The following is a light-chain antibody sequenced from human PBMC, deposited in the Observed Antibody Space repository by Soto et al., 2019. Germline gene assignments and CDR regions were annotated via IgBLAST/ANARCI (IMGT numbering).Light chain of an antibody. V-gene: IGLV2-14*01. J-gene: IGLJ3*02. CDR1: SSDVGAYNH. Sequence: QSALTQPASVSGSPGQSIAISCTGTSSDVGAYNHVSWYQQHPGNAPKLIISEVSSRPSGVSDRFSGSKSGNMASLTISGLRTEDEADYYCTSYAGTSTHWVFGGGTKLTVL. CDR2: EVS. CDR3: TSYAGTSTHWV.